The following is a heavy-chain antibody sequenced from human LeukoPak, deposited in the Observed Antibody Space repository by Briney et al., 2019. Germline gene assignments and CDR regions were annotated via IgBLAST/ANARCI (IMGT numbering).Heavy chain of an antibody. CDR2: IYYSGST. D-gene: IGHD3-22*01. V-gene: IGHV4-31*03. CDR3: ATPSNYYDSSGYLFDI. J-gene: IGHJ4*02. Sequence: SETLSLTCTVSGGSISSGGYYWSWIRRHPGKGLEWIGYIYYSGSTYYNPSLKSRVTISVDTSKNQFSLKLSSVTAADTAVYYCATPSNYYDSSGYLFDIWGQGTLVTVSS. CDR1: GGSISSGGYY.